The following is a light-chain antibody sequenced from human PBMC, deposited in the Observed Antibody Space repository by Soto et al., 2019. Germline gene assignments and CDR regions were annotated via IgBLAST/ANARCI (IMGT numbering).Light chain of an antibody. CDR3: QQYNSYSWT. CDR1: QSLNSL. Sequence: DIQMTQSPSTLSASVGDRVTITCRASQSLNSLLAWYQLKPGKAPNLLIYDASSLKSGVPSRFSGSGSGTEFTLTINSLQPDDFATYYCQQYNSYSWTFGQGTK. J-gene: IGKJ1*01. V-gene: IGKV1-5*01. CDR2: DAS.